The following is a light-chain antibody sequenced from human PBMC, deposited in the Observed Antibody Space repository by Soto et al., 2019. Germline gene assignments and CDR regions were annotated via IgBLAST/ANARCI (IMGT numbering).Light chain of an antibody. Sequence: ALTQTASVSGSPGQSITISCTGTSSDVGGYNYVSWYQQHPGKAPKLMIYEVSNRPSGVSNRFSGSKSGNTASLAISGLQAEDEADYYCTSYTSSSTWVFGVGTKLTVL. CDR1: SSDVGGYNY. J-gene: IGLJ3*02. CDR3: TSYTSSSTWV. V-gene: IGLV2-14*01. CDR2: EVS.